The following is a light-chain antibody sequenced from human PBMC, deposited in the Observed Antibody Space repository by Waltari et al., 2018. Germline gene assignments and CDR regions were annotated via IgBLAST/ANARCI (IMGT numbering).Light chain of an antibody. CDR2: DTS. CDR3: QQYDISPLT. Sequence: IVLTQSPGTLSLSPGERATLSCSASQTVRTTYLAWYQHQPVQDPTLLIYDTSSRATGIPDRFSGSGCGTDFSLTISSLEPEDFAVYYCQQYDISPLTFGGGTKVETK. CDR1: QTVRTTY. J-gene: IGKJ4*01. V-gene: IGKV3-20*01.